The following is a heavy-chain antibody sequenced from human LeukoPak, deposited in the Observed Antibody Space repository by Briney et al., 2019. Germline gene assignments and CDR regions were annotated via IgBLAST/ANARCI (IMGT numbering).Heavy chain of an antibody. J-gene: IGHJ4*02. Sequence: SETLSLTCTVSGGSISSSSYYWGWIRQPPGKGLEWIGSIYYSGSTYYNPSLKSRVTISVDTSKNQFSLKLSSVTAADTVVYYCARARREWPIDAGGQGTLVTVSS. D-gene: IGHD3-3*01. V-gene: IGHV4-39*01. CDR3: ARARREWPIDA. CDR1: GGSISSSSYY. CDR2: IYYSGST.